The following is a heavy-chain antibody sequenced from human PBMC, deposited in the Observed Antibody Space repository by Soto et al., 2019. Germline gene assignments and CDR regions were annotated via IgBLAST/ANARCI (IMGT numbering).Heavy chain of an antibody. Sequence: QVQLVQSGAEVKRPGDSVTVSCKTSGYIFTSYWIHWVRQAPGQGLEWMGLIKPSGGSTTYAQKFQGRVPMTRDTPTSTVYMELRSLKSEDTAVYYCARVEGYSADERDWGQGTLVTVSS. CDR2: IKPSGGST. CDR1: GYIFTSYW. J-gene: IGHJ4*02. CDR3: ARVEGYSADERD. V-gene: IGHV1-46*01. D-gene: IGHD5-12*01.